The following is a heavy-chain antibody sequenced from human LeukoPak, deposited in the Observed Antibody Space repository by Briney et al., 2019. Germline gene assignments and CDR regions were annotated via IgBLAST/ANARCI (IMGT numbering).Heavy chain of an antibody. D-gene: IGHD5-12*01. CDR2: VYYGGIT. CDR1: GGSIDNYY. CDR3: ARDVDPHF. Sequence: PSETLSLTCTVSGGSIDNYYWTWIRQPPGKGLEWIGYVYYGGITKYNPSLMSRVSISVDTSKNQLSLKVRAVTAADTAVYYCARDVDPHFWGQGTLVTVSS. V-gene: IGHV4-59*01. J-gene: IGHJ1*01.